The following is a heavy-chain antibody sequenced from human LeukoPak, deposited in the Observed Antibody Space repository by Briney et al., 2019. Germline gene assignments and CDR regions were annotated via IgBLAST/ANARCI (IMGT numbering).Heavy chain of an antibody. CDR3: ARGGSGYYYPG. D-gene: IGHD3-22*01. V-gene: IGHV3-66*01. CDR1: GFTVSSNY. Sequence: GGSLRLSCAASGFTVSSNYMSWVRQAPAKGLEWVSVIYSGGSTYYTDSVKGGFTLSRDNSKNTLYLQMNSLRAEDTAVYYCARGGSGYYYPGWGQGTLVTVSS. J-gene: IGHJ4*02. CDR2: IYSGGST.